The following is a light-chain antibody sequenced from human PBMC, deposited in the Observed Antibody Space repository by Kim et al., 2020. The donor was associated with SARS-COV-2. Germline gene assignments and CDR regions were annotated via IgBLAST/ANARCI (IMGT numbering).Light chain of an antibody. V-gene: IGKV1-5*03. J-gene: IGKJ1*01. CDR2: KAS. CDR1: QSISSW. CDR3: QQYNGYSWT. Sequence: ASGGDRVTITCRASQSISSWLAWYQQKPGKAPKLLIYKASSLESGVPSRFSGSGSGTEFTLTISSLQPDDFTTYYCQQYNGYSWTFGQGTKVDIK.